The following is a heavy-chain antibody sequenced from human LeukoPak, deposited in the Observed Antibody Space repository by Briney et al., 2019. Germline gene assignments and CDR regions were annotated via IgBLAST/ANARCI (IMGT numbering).Heavy chain of an antibody. V-gene: IGHV4-39*01. CDR3: ASQKLLWFGEFSYYYYYYMDV. CDR1: GGSISSSSYY. CDR2: IYYSGST. J-gene: IGHJ6*03. Sequence: SETLSLTCTVSGGSISSSSYYWGWIRQPPGKGLEWIGSIYYSGSTYYNPSLKSRVTISVDTSKNQFSLKLSSVTAADTAVYYCASQKLLWFGEFSYYYYYYMDVWGKGTTVTISS. D-gene: IGHD3-10*01.